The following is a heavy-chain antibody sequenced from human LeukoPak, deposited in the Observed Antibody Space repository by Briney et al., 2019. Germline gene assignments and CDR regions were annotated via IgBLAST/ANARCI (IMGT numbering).Heavy chain of an antibody. CDR3: ATTYSSSWSPFDY. V-gene: IGHV4-39*01. CDR2: IYYSGST. J-gene: IGHJ4*02. D-gene: IGHD6-13*01. CDR1: GGSISSSSYY. Sequence: PSETLSLTCTVSGGSISSSSYYWDCIRQPPGKGLDWIGSIYYSGSTYYNPSLKSRVTISVDASKNQFSLKLSSVTAADTAVYYCATTYSSSWSPFDYWGQGTLVTVFS.